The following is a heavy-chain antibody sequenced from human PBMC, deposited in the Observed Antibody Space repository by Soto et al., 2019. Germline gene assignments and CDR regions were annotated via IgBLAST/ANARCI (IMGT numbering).Heavy chain of an antibody. CDR1: GGTFSSYA. J-gene: IGHJ6*02. CDR2: IIPIFGTA. D-gene: IGHD1-20*01. CDR3: ARDSNWNDVGYHYYFPDV. Sequence: ASVKVSCKASGGTFSSYAISWVRQAPGQGLEWMGGIIPIFGTANYAQKFQGRVTITADKSTITAYMELSSLRSEDTAVYYCARDSNWNDVGYHYYFPDVWGQGTSDPVS. V-gene: IGHV1-69*06.